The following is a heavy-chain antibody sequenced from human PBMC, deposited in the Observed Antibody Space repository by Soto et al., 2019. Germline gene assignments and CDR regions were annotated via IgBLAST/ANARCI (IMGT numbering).Heavy chain of an antibody. CDR3: ARRGPGTYFDY. CDR1: GFTFSSYA. V-gene: IGHV3-23*01. Sequence: GGSLRLSCAASGFTFSSYAMSWVRQAPGKGLEWVSVISGSGDSTYYADSVKGRFTISRDNSKNTLYLQMNSLRAEDTAVYYCARRGPGTYFDYWGQGTPVTVSS. D-gene: IGHD6-13*01. J-gene: IGHJ4*02. CDR2: ISGSGDST.